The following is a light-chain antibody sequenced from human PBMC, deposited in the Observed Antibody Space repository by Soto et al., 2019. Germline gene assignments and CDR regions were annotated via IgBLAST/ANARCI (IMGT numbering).Light chain of an antibody. V-gene: IGLV2-14*01. CDR1: SSDVGAYNY. CDR2: EVS. Sequence: QSALTQPASVSGSPGQSITISCTVTSSDVGAYNYVSWYQQHPGKAPKLMIYEVSNRPSGVSNRFSGSKSGNTASLTISGLQPEDEADDYCSSYTSSSTYVFGTGTKLTVL. J-gene: IGLJ1*01. CDR3: SSYTSSSTYV.